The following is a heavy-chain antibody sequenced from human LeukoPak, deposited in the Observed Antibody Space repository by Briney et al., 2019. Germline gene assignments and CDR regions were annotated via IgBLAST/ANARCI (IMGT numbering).Heavy chain of an antibody. CDR3: ARDYQEYYYGSGSPAFDP. CDR1: GGTFSSYT. J-gene: IGHJ5*02. V-gene: IGHV1-69*04. CDR2: IIPILGIA. D-gene: IGHD3-10*01. Sequence: SVKVSCKASGGTFSSYTISWVRQAPGQGLEWIGMIIPILGIANYAQKFQGRVTITADKSTSTAYMELSSLRSEDTAVYYCARDYQEYYYGSGSPAFDPWGQGTLVTVSS.